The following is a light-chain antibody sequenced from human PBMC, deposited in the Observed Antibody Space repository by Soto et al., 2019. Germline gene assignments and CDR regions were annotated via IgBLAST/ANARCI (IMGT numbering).Light chain of an antibody. J-gene: IGKJ5*01. V-gene: IGKV3-20*01. CDR3: QQYGSSPIT. CDR2: GAS. CDR1: QTVSSTY. Sequence: ENVSTQPPGTPSLSPGERPTLSGRASQTVSSTYLAWYQQKPGQAPRLLIYGASSRATGIPDRFSGTVSGTDFTLTISRLEPEDFAVYYCQQYGSSPITFGQGTRLEIK.